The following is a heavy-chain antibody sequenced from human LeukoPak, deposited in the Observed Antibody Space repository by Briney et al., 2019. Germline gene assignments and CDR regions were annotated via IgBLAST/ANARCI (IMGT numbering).Heavy chain of an antibody. CDR3: AKRGVVIRVFLVGFHKEAYYFDS. CDR1: GITLSNYG. D-gene: IGHD3-10*01. CDR2: LSGSGGGT. Sequence: GGSLRLSCAVSGITLSNYGMSWVRQAPGKGLEWVAGLSGSGGGTNYADSVQGWFTISRDNPENTLYLQMNSLRAEDTAVYFCAKRGVVIRVFLVGFHKEAYYFDSRGQGALVTVSS. V-gene: IGHV3-23*01. J-gene: IGHJ4*02.